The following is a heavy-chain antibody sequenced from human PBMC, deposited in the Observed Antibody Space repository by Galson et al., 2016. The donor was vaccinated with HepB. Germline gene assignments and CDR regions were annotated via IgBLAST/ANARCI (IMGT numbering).Heavy chain of an antibody. Sequence: SLRLSCAGSGFTFSSHPMNWVRQAPGQGLEWVASIGSRGDDTYYADSVKGRFTVSRDNLKNTLYLQMNSLRADDTAVYYCAKRVSSSKYFDYWGQGTLVTVSS. CDR2: IGSRGDDT. V-gene: IGHV3-23*01. CDR1: GFTFSSHP. J-gene: IGHJ4*02. CDR3: AKRVSSSKYFDY. D-gene: IGHD2-2*01.